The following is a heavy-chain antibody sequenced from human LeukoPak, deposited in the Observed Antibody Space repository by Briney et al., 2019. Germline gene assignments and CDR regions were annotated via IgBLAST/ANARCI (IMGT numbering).Heavy chain of an antibody. J-gene: IGHJ4*02. V-gene: IGHV4-34*01. D-gene: IGHD6-19*01. CDR3: ARAPPEESWLVYFDS. CDR2: INHSGIT. Sequence: SETLSLTCAVYGGSFSGSYWSWIRQPPGKGLEWIGEINHSGITNYNPPLKSRVTISVDRSKNQFSLKLSSVTAADTAIYYCARAPPEESWLVYFDSWGQGTLVTVSS. CDR1: GGSFSGSY.